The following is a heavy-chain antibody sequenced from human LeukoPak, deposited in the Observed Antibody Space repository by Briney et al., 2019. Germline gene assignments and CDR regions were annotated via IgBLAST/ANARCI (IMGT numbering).Heavy chain of an antibody. CDR3: ARSQWLGEGGDHFDY. J-gene: IGHJ4*02. Sequence: GGSLRLSCAASGFTFSSYGMHWVRQAPGKGLEWVAVIWYDGSNKYYADSVKGRFTISRDNSKNTLYLQMNSLRAEDTAVYYCARSQWLGEGGDHFDYWGQGTLVTVSS. CDR2: IWYDGSNK. D-gene: IGHD6-19*01. CDR1: GFTFSSYG. V-gene: IGHV3-33*01.